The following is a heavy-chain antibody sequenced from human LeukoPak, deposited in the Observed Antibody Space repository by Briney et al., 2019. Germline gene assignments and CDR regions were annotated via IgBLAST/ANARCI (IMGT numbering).Heavy chain of an antibody. CDR3: ARDSPSTARPGSYYYYGMDV. D-gene: IGHD6-6*01. CDR1: GGSISSYY. J-gene: IGHJ6*02. CDR2: IYYSGST. Sequence: EPSETLSLTCTVSGGSISSYYWSWIRQPPGKGLEWIGYIYYSGSTNYNPSLKSRVTISVDTSKNQFSLKLSSVTAADTAVYYCARDSPSTARPGSYYYYGMDVWGQGTTVTVSS. V-gene: IGHV4-59*01.